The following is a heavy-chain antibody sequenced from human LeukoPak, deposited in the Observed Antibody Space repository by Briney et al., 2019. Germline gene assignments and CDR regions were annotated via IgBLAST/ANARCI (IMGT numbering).Heavy chain of an antibody. CDR1: GFTFSDFW. CDR3: ARDPLTYLGEIDTSSYYFDY. D-gene: IGHD3-16*01. V-gene: IGHV3-7*01. Sequence: GGSLRLSCAASGFTFSDFWMTWVRQAPGRGLEWVVNIKHDGTEKYYLDSVKGRFTVSRDNAKNSLFLQMNSLRAEDTAIYYCARDPLTYLGEIDTSSYYFDYWGQGTLATVSS. J-gene: IGHJ4*02. CDR2: IKHDGTEK.